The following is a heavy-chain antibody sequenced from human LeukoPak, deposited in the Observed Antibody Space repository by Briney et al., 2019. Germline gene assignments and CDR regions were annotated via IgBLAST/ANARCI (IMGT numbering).Heavy chain of an antibody. J-gene: IGHJ4*02. D-gene: IGHD3-22*01. Sequence: KPGGSLRLSCAASGFTFSSYSMNWVRQAPGKGLEWVSSISSSSSYIYCADSVKGRFTISRDNAKNSLYLQMNSLRAEDTAVYYCARDAVVGTFDYWGQGTLVTVSS. CDR1: GFTFSSYS. CDR3: ARDAVVGTFDY. V-gene: IGHV3-21*01. CDR2: ISSSSSYI.